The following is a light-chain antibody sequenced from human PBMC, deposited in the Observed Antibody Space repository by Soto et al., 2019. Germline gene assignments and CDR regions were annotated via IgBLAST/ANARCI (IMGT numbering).Light chain of an antibody. CDR2: DAS. J-gene: IGKJ5*01. V-gene: IGKV3-11*01. CDR3: QQRSNWPSIT. CDR1: QSVSSY. Sequence: EIVLTQSPATLSLSPGERATLSCRASQSVSSYLAWYQQKPGQAPRLLIYDASNRATGIPARFSGSGSATHFTLTISSLEHEDLAVYYCQQRSNWPSITFGQGTRLEIK.